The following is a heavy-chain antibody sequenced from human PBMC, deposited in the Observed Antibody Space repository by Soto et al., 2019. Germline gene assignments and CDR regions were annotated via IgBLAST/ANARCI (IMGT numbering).Heavy chain of an antibody. Sequence: QVHLEQSGADVRKPGSSVRVSCKASGGTADRFAISWVRQAPGEGLEWMGGITPLFRTPHYAQKFQGRVNITADGSSNATYMDLGSLTFDDTAVYYCAWQSRDTPMVPFSHWGQGILVTVSS. CDR3: AWQSRDTPMVPFSH. J-gene: IGHJ4*02. D-gene: IGHD2-15*01. CDR1: GGTADRFA. CDR2: ITPLFRTP. V-gene: IGHV1-69*01.